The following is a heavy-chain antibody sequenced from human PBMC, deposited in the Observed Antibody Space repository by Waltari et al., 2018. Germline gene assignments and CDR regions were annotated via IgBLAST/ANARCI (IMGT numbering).Heavy chain of an antibody. CDR2: IYAGGTT. CDR3: ARADSSGWYGFDY. Sequence: VQLVESGGPLVQTGGSLGCHLGGAGCTVGPSYVTWVRQVPGKWLEWLSVIYAGGTTFYADSVKDRFIVSRDNPKNTVYLQMNTLRPDDTAIYYCARADSSGWYGFDYWGQGTLVTVSS. CDR1: GCTVGPSY. J-gene: IGHJ4*02. D-gene: IGHD6-19*01. V-gene: IGHV3-66*01.